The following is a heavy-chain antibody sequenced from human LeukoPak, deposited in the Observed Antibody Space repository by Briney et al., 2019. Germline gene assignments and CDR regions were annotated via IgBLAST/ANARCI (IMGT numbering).Heavy chain of an antibody. CDR3: ARDSGYGTYDD. CDR2: IKEDGSVT. D-gene: IGHD6-25*01. CDR1: GFSFSASW. V-gene: IGHV3-7*01. Sequence: PGGSLRLSCAAASGFSFSASWMKWVRQAPGKGLEWVASIKEDGSVTRYVDSVKGRFTISRDNAKNPLFLQMNGLRAEDTAVYYCARDSGYGTYDDWGQRTMVTVSS. J-gene: IGHJ4*02.